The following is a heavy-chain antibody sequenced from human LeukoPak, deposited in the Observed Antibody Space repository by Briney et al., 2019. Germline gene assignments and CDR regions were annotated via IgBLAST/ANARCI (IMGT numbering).Heavy chain of an antibody. CDR2: ISSHGSDK. D-gene: IGHD2-15*01. CDR3: VGWSDY. V-gene: IGHV3-30*03. J-gene: IGHJ4*02. Sequence: GRSLRLSCAASGFTFSNYGMHWVRHAPGKGLEWVAVISSHGSDKNYADSVKGRFTISRDNSKNTVSLQMNSLRAEDTAVYYCVGWSDYWGQGTLVTVSS. CDR1: GFTFSNYG.